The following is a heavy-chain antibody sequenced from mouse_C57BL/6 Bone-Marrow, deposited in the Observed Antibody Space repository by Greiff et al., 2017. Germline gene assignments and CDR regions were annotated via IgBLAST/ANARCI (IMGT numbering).Heavy chain of an antibody. CDR3: ARHLGTTVVSYWYFDV. CDR2: INPGSGGT. D-gene: IGHD1-1*01. J-gene: IGHJ1*03. Sequence: QVQLQQSGAELVRPGTSVKVSCKASGYAFTNYLIEWVKQRPGQGLEWIGVINPGSGGTNYNEKFKGKATLTADKSSSTAYMQLSSLTSEDSAVYFCARHLGTTVVSYWYFDVWGTGTTVTVSS. V-gene: IGHV1-54*01. CDR1: GYAFTNYL.